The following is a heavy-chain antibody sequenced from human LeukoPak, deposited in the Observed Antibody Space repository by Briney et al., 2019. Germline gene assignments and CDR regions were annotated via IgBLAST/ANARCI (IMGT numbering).Heavy chain of an antibody. CDR1: GGSFSGYY. CDR2: INHSGST. Sequence: PSETLSLTCAVYGGSFSGYYWSWIRQPPGKGLEWIGEINHSGSTNYNPSLKSRVTILVDTSKNQFCLKLSSVTAADTAVYYCARILGYSYVDCPQDYWGQGSLVTVSS. V-gene: IGHV4-34*01. CDR3: ARILGYSYVDCPQDY. D-gene: IGHD5-18*01. J-gene: IGHJ4*02.